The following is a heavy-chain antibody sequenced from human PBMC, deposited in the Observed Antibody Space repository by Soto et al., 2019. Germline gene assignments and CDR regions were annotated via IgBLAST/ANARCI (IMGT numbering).Heavy chain of an antibody. Sequence: SSETLSLTCTVSGGSISSYYWSWIRQPPGKGLEWIGYIYYSGSTNYNPSLKSRVTISVDTSKNQFSLKLTSVTAADTAVYFCKRGGFYYYDSIGYYDYWGQGALVTVSS. D-gene: IGHD3-22*01. CDR2: IYYSGST. CDR1: GGSISSYY. CDR3: KRGGFYYYDSIGYYDY. V-gene: IGHV4-59*01. J-gene: IGHJ4*02.